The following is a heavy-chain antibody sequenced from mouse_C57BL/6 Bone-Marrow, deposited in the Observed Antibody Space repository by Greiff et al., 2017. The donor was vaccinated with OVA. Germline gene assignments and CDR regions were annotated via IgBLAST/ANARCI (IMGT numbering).Heavy chain of an antibody. V-gene: IGHV1-64*01. CDR3: ARWPGYYGSSYAYYFDY. CDR1: GYTFTSYW. CDR2: IHPNSGST. D-gene: IGHD1-1*01. J-gene: IGHJ2*01. Sequence: QVQLQQPGAELVKPGASVKLSCKASGYTFTSYWMHWVKQRPGQGLEWIGMIHPNSGSTNYNEKFKSKAKLTVDKSSSTAYMQLSSLTSEDSAVYYCARWPGYYGSSYAYYFDYWGQGTTLTVSS.